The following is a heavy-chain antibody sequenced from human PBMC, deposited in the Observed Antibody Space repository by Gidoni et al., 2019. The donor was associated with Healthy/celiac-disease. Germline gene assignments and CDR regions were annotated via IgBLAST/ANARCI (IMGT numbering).Heavy chain of an antibody. CDR1: GYTFTDYY. J-gene: IGHJ6*03. CDR3: ATSLKWLLKARDYMDV. CDR2: VDHEDGET. Sequence: EVQLVQSGAEVKKPGATVKISCQVSGYTFTDYYMHWVQQAPGKGLEWMGLVDHEDGETIYAEKFQGRVTITADTSTDTAYMELSSLRSEDTAVYYCATSLKWLLKARDYMDVWGKGTTVTVSS. V-gene: IGHV1-69-2*01. D-gene: IGHD3-22*01.